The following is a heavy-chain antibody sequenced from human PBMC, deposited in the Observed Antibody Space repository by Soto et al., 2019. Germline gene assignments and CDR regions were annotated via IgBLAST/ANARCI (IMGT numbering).Heavy chain of an antibody. J-gene: IGHJ4*02. CDR2: ISGSGGST. Sequence: EVQLLESGGGLVQPGGSLRLSCAASGFTFSNYAVTWVRQAPGKGLEWVSTISGSGGSTYYADSVKGRFTISRDKSKNPRDLQMNSLSAEDTAVDYCAKDQGSGWYERDYWGQGTLVTVSS. V-gene: IGHV3-23*01. D-gene: IGHD6-13*01. CDR3: AKDQGSGWYERDY. CDR1: GFTFSNYA.